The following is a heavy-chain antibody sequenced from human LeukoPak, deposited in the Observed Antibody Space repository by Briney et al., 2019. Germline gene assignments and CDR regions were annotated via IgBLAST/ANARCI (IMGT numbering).Heavy chain of an antibody. J-gene: IGHJ4*02. Sequence: GGFLRLSCAASGFTFSSYDMHWVRQATGKGLEWVSAIGTAGDTYYPGSVKGRFTISRENAKNSLYLQMNSLRAGDTAVYYCAKEVVVVVAARDEGYWGQGTLVTVSS. V-gene: IGHV3-13*01. CDR2: IGTAGDT. CDR3: AKEVVVVVAARDEGY. CDR1: GFTFSSYD. D-gene: IGHD2-15*01.